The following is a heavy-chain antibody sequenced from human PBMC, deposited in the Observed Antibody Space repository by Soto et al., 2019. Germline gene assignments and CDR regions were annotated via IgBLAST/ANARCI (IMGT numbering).Heavy chain of an antibody. V-gene: IGHV3-23*01. CDR2: ISGSGGST. CDR3: AKTDSSGSLPIY. J-gene: IGHJ4*02. CDR1: GFTFSSYA. D-gene: IGHD3-22*01. Sequence: HPGGSLRLSCAASGFTFSSYAMSWVRQAPGKGLEWVSAISGSGGSTYYADSVKGRFTISRDNSKNTLYLQMNSLRAEDTAVYYCAKTDSSGSLPIYWGQGTLVTVSS.